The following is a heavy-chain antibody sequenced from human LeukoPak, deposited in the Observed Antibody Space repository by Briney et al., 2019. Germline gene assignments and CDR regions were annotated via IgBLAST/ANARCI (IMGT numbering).Heavy chain of an antibody. CDR3: ARGYNWNDRLDY. Sequence: PEGSLRLSCAASGFTVSTNYMYWVRQAPGKGLEWVSVTYSDGSTFYADSVKGRFTISRDNSKNTLYLQMNSLRAEDTAVYYCARGYNWNDRLDYCGQGTLVTVSS. CDR2: TYSDGST. D-gene: IGHD1-1*01. CDR1: GFTVSTNY. V-gene: IGHV3-53*01. J-gene: IGHJ4*02.